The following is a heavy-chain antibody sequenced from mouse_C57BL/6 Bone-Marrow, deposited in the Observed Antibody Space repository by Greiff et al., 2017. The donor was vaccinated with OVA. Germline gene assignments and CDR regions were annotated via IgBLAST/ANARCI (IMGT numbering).Heavy chain of an antibody. J-gene: IGHJ3*01. CDR1: GYSITSGYY. Sequence: DVQLQESGPGLVKPSQSLSLTCSVTGYSITSGYYWNWIRQFPGNKLEWMGYISYDGSNNYNPSLKNRISITRDTSKNQFFLKLNSVTTEDTATYYCARRDSNYTWFAYWGQGTLVTVSA. CDR2: ISYDGSN. V-gene: IGHV3-6*01. CDR3: ARRDSNYTWFAY. D-gene: IGHD2-5*01.